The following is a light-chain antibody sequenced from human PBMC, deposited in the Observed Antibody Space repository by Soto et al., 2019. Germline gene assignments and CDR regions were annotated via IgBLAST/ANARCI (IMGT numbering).Light chain of an antibody. CDR3: QAWDSSTRARV. V-gene: IGLV3-1*01. CDR1: KLGDKY. Sequence: SYELTQPPSVSVSPGQTASITCSGDKLGDKYACWYQQKPGQSPVLVIYQDSKRPSGIPERFSGSNSGNTATLTISGTQAMDEADYYCQAWDSSTRARVFGGGTQLTVL. J-gene: IGLJ2*01. CDR2: QDS.